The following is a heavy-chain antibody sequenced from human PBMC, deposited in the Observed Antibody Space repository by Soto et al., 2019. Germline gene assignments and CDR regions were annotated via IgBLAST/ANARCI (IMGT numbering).Heavy chain of an antibody. CDR2: LSGNSGTT. D-gene: IGHD3-3*01. CDR1: GFTFSTYA. J-gene: IGHJ4*02. CDR3: AKGSKFTIFSPNDY. Sequence: VQLLESGGGLVQPGGSLRLSCAASGFTFSTYAMAWVHQAPGKGLEWVSALSGNSGTTYSADSVKGRFTISRDNSRNTLYLQMSSLRADDTALYYCAKGSKFTIFSPNDYWGQGTLVTVSS. V-gene: IGHV3-23*01.